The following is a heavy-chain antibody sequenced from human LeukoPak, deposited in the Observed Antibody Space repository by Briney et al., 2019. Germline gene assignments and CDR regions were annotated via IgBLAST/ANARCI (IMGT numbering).Heavy chain of an antibody. Sequence: ASVKVSCKVSGYTLTELSMHWVRQAPGKGLEWMGGFDPEDGETIYAQKFQGRVTMTEDTSTDTAYMELSSLRSEDTAVYYCARETPTQDYGDYQPVRWYSWYFDLWGRGTLVTVSS. CDR1: GYTLTELS. V-gene: IGHV1-24*01. CDR3: ARETPTQDYGDYQPVRWYSWYFDL. D-gene: IGHD4-17*01. CDR2: FDPEDGET. J-gene: IGHJ2*01.